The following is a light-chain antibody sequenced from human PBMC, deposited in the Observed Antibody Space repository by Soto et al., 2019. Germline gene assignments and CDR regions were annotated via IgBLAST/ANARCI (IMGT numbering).Light chain of an antibody. J-gene: IGKJ2*01. CDR3: QQYNSYSHT. CDR2: KAS. V-gene: IGKV1-5*03. CDR1: QGISSW. Sequence: DIQMTQSPSAMSASVGDRVTITCRASQGISSWLAWYQQKPGKAPKLLIYKASSLESGVPSRFSGSGSGTEFTLTISSLKPDDFATYYCQQYNSYSHTFGQGTKVDIK.